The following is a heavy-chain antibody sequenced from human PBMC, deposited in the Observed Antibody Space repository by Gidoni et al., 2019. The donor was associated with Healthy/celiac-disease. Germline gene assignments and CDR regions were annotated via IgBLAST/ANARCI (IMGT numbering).Heavy chain of an antibody. CDR2: INSDGSST. CDR1: GFTFSSYW. D-gene: IGHD4-17*01. J-gene: IGHJ3*02. Sequence: EVQLVESGGGLVQPGGSLRLSCAASGFTFSSYWMHWVRQAPGKGLVWVSRINSDGSSTSYADSVKGRFTISRDNAKNTLYLQMNSLRAEDTAVYYCARARDYGEYGDAFDIWGQGTMVTVSS. CDR3: ARARDYGEYGDAFDI. V-gene: IGHV3-74*01.